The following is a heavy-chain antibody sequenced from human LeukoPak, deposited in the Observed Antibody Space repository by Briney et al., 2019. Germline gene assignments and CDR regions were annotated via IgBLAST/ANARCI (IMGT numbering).Heavy chain of an antibody. D-gene: IGHD2-15*01. CDR1: GGSISSYY. J-gene: IGHJ4*02. Sequence: PSETLSLTCTVSGGSISSYYWSWIRQPPGKGLEWIGYVYYSGSTNYNPSLKSRVTISVDTSKNQFSLKLTSVTAADTAVYYCARGGSLGYCSGGSCPPFDYWAREPWSPSPQ. CDR2: VYYSGST. CDR3: ARGGSLGYCSGGSCPPFDY. V-gene: IGHV4-59*01.